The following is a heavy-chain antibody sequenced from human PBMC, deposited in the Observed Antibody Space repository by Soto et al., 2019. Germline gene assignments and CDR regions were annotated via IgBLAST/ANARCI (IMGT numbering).Heavy chain of an antibody. Sequence: ASVNVSCKASGGTFSSYAISWVRRAPGQGLEWMGGIIPIFGTANYAQKFQGRVTITADKSTSTAYMELSSLRSEDTAVYYCARGIAARYDAFDIWGQGTMVTVSS. J-gene: IGHJ3*02. CDR1: GGTFSSYA. CDR3: ARGIAARYDAFDI. CDR2: IIPIFGTA. D-gene: IGHD6-6*01. V-gene: IGHV1-69*06.